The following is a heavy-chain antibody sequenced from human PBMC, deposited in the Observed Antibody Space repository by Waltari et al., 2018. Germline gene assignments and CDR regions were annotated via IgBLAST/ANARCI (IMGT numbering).Heavy chain of an antibody. D-gene: IGHD4-17*01. V-gene: IGHV3-48*03. J-gene: IGHJ4*02. CDR3: ARVWGVTTSDF. CDR2: ISSSGPTI. Sequence: EVQLVESGGGLVQPGGSLRLSCAASGFSLSDYGMNWVRQAPGKGLEWLSFISSSGPTIHYADSVKGRFTVSGDNTKNSLSLQMNSLRAEDTAVYYCARVWGVTTSDFWGQGTLVTVSS. CDR1: GFSLSDYG.